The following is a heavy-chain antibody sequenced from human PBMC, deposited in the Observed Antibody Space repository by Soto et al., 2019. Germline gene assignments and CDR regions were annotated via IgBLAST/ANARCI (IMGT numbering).Heavy chain of an antibody. J-gene: IGHJ4*02. V-gene: IGHV1-8*01. CDR3: GGCRRGSGLHFYC. CDR1: GYTSPNYE. CDR2: MNPDSGDT. Sequence: DSVKVSCEASGYTSPNYEMNWVGQPTGQGPEWMGWMNPDSGDTGYVANFQGSVSMTRSTSISTAYMDLSDLRSEETAAINGGGCRRGSGLHFYCCGQGTQVTVSS. D-gene: IGHD3-16*01.